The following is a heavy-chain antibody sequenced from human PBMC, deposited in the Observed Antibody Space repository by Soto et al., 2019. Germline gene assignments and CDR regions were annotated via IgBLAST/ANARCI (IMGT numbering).Heavy chain of an antibody. J-gene: IGHJ6*02. V-gene: IGHV1-69*01. Sequence: QVQLVQSGAEVKKPGSSVKVSCKASGDTDTNYVISWVRQAPGQGLEWMGGIFPKFGTTYSAQKLQDRLKITADESTAPVYMERSSLRLADTAVYYCAAEMTFGKLSVVWGQGTTVTVSS. CDR2: IFPKFGTT. CDR1: GDTDTNYV. D-gene: IGHD3-16*02. CDR3: AAEMTFGKLSVV.